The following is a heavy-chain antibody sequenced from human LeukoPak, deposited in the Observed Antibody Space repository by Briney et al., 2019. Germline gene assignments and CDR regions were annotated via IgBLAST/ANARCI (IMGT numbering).Heavy chain of an antibody. CDR1: DGSFSSYY. Sequence: SETLSLTCTVSDGSFSSYYWSWIRQPPGKGLEWIGYIYYSGSSNYNPSLKSRATISVDTSKNHFSLKLSSVTAADTAVYYCAREFYGYDFGFGMDVWGKGTTVTVSS. J-gene: IGHJ6*04. D-gene: IGHD3-3*01. CDR3: AREFYGYDFGFGMDV. V-gene: IGHV4-59*01. CDR2: IYYSGSS.